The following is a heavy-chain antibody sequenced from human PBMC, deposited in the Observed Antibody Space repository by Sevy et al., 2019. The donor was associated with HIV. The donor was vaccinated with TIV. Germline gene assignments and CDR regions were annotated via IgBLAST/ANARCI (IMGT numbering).Heavy chain of an antibody. V-gene: IGHV1-46*01. CDR2: INPSGGST. D-gene: IGHD6-6*01. J-gene: IGHJ6*02. Sequence: ASVKVSCKASGYTFTSYYMHWVRQAPGQGLEWMGIINPSGGSTSYAQMFQGRVTMTRDTSTSTVYMELSSLRSEDTAVYYCAREGTSIAARGQYYYYGMDVWGQGTTVTVSS. CDR1: GYTFTSYY. CDR3: AREGTSIAARGQYYYYGMDV.